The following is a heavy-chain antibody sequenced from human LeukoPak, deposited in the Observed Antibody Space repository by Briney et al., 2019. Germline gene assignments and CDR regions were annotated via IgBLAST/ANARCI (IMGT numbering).Heavy chain of an antibody. CDR2: INPNSGGT. D-gene: IGHD3-16*01. CDR3: ARDLLIGRFDP. Sequence: ASVKVSCKASGYTFTGYYMHWVRQAPGQGLEWMGWINPNSGGTNYAQKFQGRVTMTRDTSTSTVYMELSSLRSEDTAVYYCARDLLIGRFDPWGQGTLVTVSS. CDR1: GYTFTGYY. J-gene: IGHJ5*02. V-gene: IGHV1-2*02.